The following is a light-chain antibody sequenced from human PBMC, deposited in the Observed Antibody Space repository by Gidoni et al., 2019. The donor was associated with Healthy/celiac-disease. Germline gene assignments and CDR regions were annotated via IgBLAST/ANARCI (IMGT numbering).Light chain of an antibody. CDR2: DAS. Sequence: DIVLTQSPATLSLSHGERATLSCMASQSVSSYLAWYQQKPGQAPRLLIYDASNRATGIPARFSGSGSGTDFTLTISSLEPEDFAVYYCQQRSNWPLSTFGPGTKVDIK. CDR3: QQRSNWPLST. V-gene: IGKV3-11*01. CDR1: QSVSSY. J-gene: IGKJ3*01.